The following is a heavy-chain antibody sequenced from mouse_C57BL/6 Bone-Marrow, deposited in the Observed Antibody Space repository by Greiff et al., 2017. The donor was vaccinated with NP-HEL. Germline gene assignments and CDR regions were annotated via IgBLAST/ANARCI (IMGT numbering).Heavy chain of an antibody. V-gene: IGHV1-5*01. CDR1: GYTFTSYW. D-gene: IGHD1-1*01. Sequence: EVQLQESGTVLARPGASVKMSCKTSGYTFTSYWMHWVKQRPGQGLEWIGAIYPGNSDTSYNQKFKGKAKLTAVTSASTAYMELSSLTNEDSAVYYCTRDTTVVEPHYYAMDYWGQGTSVTVSS. J-gene: IGHJ4*01. CDR2: IYPGNSDT. CDR3: TRDTTVVEPHYYAMDY.